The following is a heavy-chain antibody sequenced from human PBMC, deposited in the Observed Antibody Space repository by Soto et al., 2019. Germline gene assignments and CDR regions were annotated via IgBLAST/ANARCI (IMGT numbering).Heavy chain of an antibody. D-gene: IGHD1-1*01. Sequence: GGSLRLSCAASGFAFGGSAMHWVRQASGKGLEWVGHIRSKANNYATAYGASVKGRFIISRDDSKNTAYLQMNSLKTEDTAVYYCARLEDNNWAQGTLVTVSS. CDR3: ARLEDNN. J-gene: IGHJ4*02. CDR2: IRSKANNYAT. V-gene: IGHV3-73*01. CDR1: GFAFGGSA.